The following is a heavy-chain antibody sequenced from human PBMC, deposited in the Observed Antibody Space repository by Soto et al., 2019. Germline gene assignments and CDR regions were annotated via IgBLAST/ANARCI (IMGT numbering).Heavy chain of an antibody. V-gene: IGHV3-49*03. D-gene: IGHD2-15*01. CDR2: IRSKAYGGTT. CDR3: TRAHQWWDSNWFDP. CDR1: GFTFGDYA. J-gene: IGHJ5*02. Sequence: GGSLRLSCTASGFTFGDYAMSWFRQAPGKGLEWVGFIRSKAYGGTTEYAASVKGRFTISRDDSKSIAYLQMNSLKTEDTAVYYCTRAHQWWDSNWFDPWGQGTLVTVSS.